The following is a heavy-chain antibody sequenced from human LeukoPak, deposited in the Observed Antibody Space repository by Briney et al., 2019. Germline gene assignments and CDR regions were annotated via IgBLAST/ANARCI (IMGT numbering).Heavy chain of an antibody. CDR1: GFTFSSYS. Sequence: GGSLRVSCAASGFTFSSYSMNWVRQAPGKGLEWVSSISSSSSYTNYADSVKGRFTISRDNAKNSLYLQMNSLRAEDTAVYYCARDNPSRYYDILTGPHDYWGQGTLVTVSS. V-gene: IGHV3-21*01. CDR3: ARDNPSRYYDILTGPHDY. CDR2: ISSSSSYT. D-gene: IGHD3-9*01. J-gene: IGHJ4*02.